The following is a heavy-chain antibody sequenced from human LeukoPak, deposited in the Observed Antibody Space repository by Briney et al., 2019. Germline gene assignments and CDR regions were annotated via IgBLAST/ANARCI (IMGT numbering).Heavy chain of an antibody. J-gene: IGHJ5*02. CDR2: INPSGGST. V-gene: IGHV1-46*01. Sequence: GASVKVSCKSSGYTFTSYYMHWVRQAPGQGLEWMGIINPSGGSTSYAQEFQGRVTMTRDMSTSTVYMELSSLRSEDTAVYYCARASGYCSSTSCYTDWFDPWGQGTLVTVSS. CDR3: ARASGYCSSTSCYTDWFDP. D-gene: IGHD2-2*02. CDR1: GYTFTSYY.